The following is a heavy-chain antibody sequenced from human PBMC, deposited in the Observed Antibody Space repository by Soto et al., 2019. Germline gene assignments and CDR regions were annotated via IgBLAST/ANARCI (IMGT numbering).Heavy chain of an antibody. CDR3: ASSSSWGWADYFYGLDV. D-gene: IGHD6-13*01. V-gene: IGHV1-3*01. CDR2: INAGNGNR. Sequence: ASVKVSCKASGYSFGNYAVHWVRQAPGQGLEWMGWINAGNGNRIYSQKFQGRVTITRDTSASTAYIDLSSLTSEDTAVYYCASSSSWGWADYFYGLDVWGPGTTVTVSS. CDR1: GYSFGNYA. J-gene: IGHJ6*02.